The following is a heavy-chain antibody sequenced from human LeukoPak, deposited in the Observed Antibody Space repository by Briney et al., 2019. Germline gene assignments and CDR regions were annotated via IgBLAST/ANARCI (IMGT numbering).Heavy chain of an antibody. Sequence: PGGSLRLSCVVSGFTFSNYSMNWVRQAPGKGLEWVSYISSSRTSKYYADSVKGRFTISRDSAKNSLYLQMNTLRVEDTAVYYCAKARYYYYYYYMDVWGKGTTVTVSS. CDR1: GFTFSNYS. J-gene: IGHJ6*03. CDR3: AKARYYYYYYYMDV. CDR2: ISSSRTSK. V-gene: IGHV3-48*01.